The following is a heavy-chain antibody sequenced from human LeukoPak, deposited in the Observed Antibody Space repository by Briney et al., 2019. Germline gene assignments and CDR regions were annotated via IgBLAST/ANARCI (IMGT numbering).Heavy chain of an antibody. D-gene: IGHD6-19*01. J-gene: IGHJ4*02. CDR3: AKDPVAEEKDAGGYFDY. CDR1: GFTFSSYG. V-gene: IGHV3-30*18. Sequence: PGGSLRLSCAASGFTFSSYGMHWVRQAPGKGLEWVAVISYDGSNKYYADSVKGRFTISRDNSKNTLYLQMNSPRAEDTAVYYCAKDPVAEEKDAGGYFDYWGQGTLVTVSS. CDR2: ISYDGSNK.